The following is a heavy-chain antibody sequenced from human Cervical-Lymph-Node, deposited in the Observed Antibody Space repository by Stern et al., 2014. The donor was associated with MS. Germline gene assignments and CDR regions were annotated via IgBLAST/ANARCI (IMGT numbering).Heavy chain of an antibody. V-gene: IGHV3-30*03. CDR2: ISYDGNHK. D-gene: IGHD2-8*01. Sequence: VQLVESGGAVVQPGRSLRLSCAASGFTFSSYGMHWVRQAPGKGLEWGTVISYDGNHKYYAASVKGRFTISRDNSKNTLHLQMNSVTPDDTDIYYCARDYEDTSMLFDHWGQGTLVTVCS. CDR1: GFTFSSYG. CDR3: ARDYEDTSMLFDH. J-gene: IGHJ4*02.